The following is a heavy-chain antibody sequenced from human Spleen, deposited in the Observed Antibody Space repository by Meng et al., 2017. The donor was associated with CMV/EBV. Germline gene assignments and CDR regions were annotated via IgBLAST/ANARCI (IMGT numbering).Heavy chain of an antibody. J-gene: IGHJ6*02. Sequence: ISSYTISWVRQAPGQGLEWMGRIIPILGIANYAQKFQGRVTITADKSTSTAYMELSSLRSEDTAVYYCARGATVTAPDYYYYGMDVWGQGTTVTVSS. D-gene: IGHD4-11*01. CDR2: IIPILGIA. CDR1: ISSYT. CDR3: ARGATVTAPDYYYYGMDV. V-gene: IGHV1-69*02.